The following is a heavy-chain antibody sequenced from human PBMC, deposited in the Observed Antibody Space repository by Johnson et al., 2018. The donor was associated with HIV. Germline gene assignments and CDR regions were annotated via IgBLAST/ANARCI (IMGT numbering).Heavy chain of an antibody. D-gene: IGHD5-18*01. Sequence: QVQLVESGGGVVQPGRSLRLSCAASGFTFSSYGMHWVRQAPGKGLEWVAVIWYDGSNKYYADSVKGRFTISRDNSKNTLYLQMNSLRAEDTAVYYCAKVDTAMVNAFDIWGQGTMVTVSS. CDR3: AKVDTAMVNAFDI. CDR1: GFTFSSYG. J-gene: IGHJ3*02. CDR2: IWYDGSNK. V-gene: IGHV3-33*06.